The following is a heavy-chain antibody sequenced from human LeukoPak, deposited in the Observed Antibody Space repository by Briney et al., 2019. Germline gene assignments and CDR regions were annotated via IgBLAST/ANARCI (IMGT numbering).Heavy chain of an antibody. CDR1: GFTFSNAW. V-gene: IGHV3-15*01. J-gene: IGHJ5*02. Sequence: PGGSLRLSCAASGFTFSNAWMSWVRQAPGKGLERVGRIKSKTDGGTTDYAAPVKGRFTISRDDSKNTLYLQMNSLKTEDTAVYYCTTVGGFGENWFDPWGQGTLVTVSS. D-gene: IGHD3-10*01. CDR2: IKSKTDGGTT. CDR3: TTVGGFGENWFDP.